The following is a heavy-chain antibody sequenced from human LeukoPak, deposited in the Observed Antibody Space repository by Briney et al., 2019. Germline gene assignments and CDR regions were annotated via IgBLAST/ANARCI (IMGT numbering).Heavy chain of an antibody. CDR3: ASHIAAAANWFDP. CDR2: IIPILGIA. D-gene: IGHD6-13*01. CDR1: GGTFSSYA. Sequence: SVKVSCKASGGTFSSYAISWVRQAPGQGLEWMGRIIPILGIANYAQKFQGRVTITADKSTSTAYMELSSLRSEDTAVYYCASHIAAAANWFDPWGQGTLVIVSS. V-gene: IGHV1-69*04. J-gene: IGHJ5*02.